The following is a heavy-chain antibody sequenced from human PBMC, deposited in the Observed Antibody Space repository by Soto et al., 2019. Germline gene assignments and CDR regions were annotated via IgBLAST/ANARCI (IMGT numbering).Heavy chain of an antibody. V-gene: IGHV4-30-2*01. CDR1: GGSISSGGYS. J-gene: IGHJ4*02. D-gene: IGHD3-16*01. CDR2: IYHSGST. CDR3: GRDGGAGVFDY. Sequence: SETLSLTCAVSGGSISSGGYSWSWIRQPPGKGLEWIGYIYHSGSTYYNPSLKSRVTISVDRSKNQFSLKLSSVTAADTAVYYCGRDGGAGVFDYWGQGTLVTVSS.